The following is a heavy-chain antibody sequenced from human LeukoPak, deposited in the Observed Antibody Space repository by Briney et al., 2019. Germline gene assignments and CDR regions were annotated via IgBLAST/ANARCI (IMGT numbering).Heavy chain of an antibody. J-gene: IGHJ4*02. Sequence: SETLSLTCTVSGGSISSYYWSWIRQPPGKGLEWIGYIYYSGSTNYNPSLKSRVTISVDTSKNQFSLKLSSVTAADTAVYYCARDRRNFGWERYDYWGQGTLVTVSS. CDR1: GGSISSYY. CDR2: IYYSGST. V-gene: IGHV4-59*12. D-gene: IGHD1-1*01. CDR3: ARDRRNFGWERYDY.